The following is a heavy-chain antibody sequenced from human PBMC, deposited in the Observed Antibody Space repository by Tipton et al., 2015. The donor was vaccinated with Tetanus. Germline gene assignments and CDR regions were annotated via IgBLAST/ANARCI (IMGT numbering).Heavy chain of an antibody. CDR2: VDYTGHT. V-gene: IGHV4-39*02. CDR1: GGSISGSRNF. D-gene: IGHD2-21*01. J-gene: IGHJ4*02. Sequence: LRLSCTVSGGSISGSRNFWGWIRQTPARGLEWIGSVDYTGHTYHNPSLKSRVTLSVDVSKNQFSLRVSSVTAADTALYFCARDSPVGAPVVNCFDRWGLGTLVTVSS. CDR3: ARDSPVGAPVVNCFDR.